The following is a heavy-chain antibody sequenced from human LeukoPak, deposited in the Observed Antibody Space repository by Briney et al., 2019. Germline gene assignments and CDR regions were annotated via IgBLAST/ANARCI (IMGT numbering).Heavy chain of an antibody. V-gene: IGHV4-39*07. CDR1: GGSVSSNDYY. CDR2: IHYSGST. D-gene: IGHD3-22*01. CDR3: ARIRSYYDSGYYPYYIDY. J-gene: IGHJ4*02. Sequence: SETLSLTCTISGGSVSSNDYYWGWIRQPPGRGLEWIGTIHYSGSTYYKASLKSRVTISIDTSKKQFSLTLSSVTAADTAVYYCARIRSYYDSGYYPYYIDYWGQGILVTVSS.